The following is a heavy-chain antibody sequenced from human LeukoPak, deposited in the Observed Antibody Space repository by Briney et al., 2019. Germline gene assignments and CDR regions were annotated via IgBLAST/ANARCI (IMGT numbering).Heavy chain of an antibody. D-gene: IGHD3-10*01. V-gene: IGHV3-21*01. Sequence: PGGSLRLSCAASGFTFSSYSMTWVRQAPGKGLEWVSSISSSSSSYIYYADSVKGRFTISRDNAKNSLYLQMNSLRAEDTAVYYCASTLAHLYGSGKGTDYWGQGTLVTVSS. CDR2: ISSSSSSYI. CDR3: ASTLAHLYGSGKGTDY. CDR1: GFTFSSYS. J-gene: IGHJ4*02.